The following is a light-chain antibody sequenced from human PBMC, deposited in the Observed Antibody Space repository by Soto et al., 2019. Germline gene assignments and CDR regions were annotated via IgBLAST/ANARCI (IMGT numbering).Light chain of an antibody. Sequence: QSALTQPASVCGSPGQSITISCTGTSSDVGSYNLVSWYQQHPGKAPKLMIYEGSKRPSGVSNRFSGSKSGNTASLTISGLQAEDEADYYCCSYAGSSTPVVFGGGTQLTVL. V-gene: IGLV2-23*01. CDR1: SSDVGSYNL. J-gene: IGLJ2*01. CDR2: EGS. CDR3: CSYAGSSTPVV.